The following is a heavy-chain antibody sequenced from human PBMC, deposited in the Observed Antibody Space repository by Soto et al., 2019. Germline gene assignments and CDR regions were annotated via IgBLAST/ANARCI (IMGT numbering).Heavy chain of an antibody. CDR2: IRDNSAYV. J-gene: IGHJ3*02. Sequence: QVQLVESGGGMVKPGGSLKLSCAASGFTFSDYHMSWIRQAPGKRLEWISYIRDNSAYVYYAASVEGRLTTYRDNANNLLYLQMNGLRAEDTAVYYCARDLGVRGAFDIWGQGTIVNVSS. D-gene: IGHD3-16*01. CDR3: ARDLGVRGAFDI. CDR1: GFTFSDYH. V-gene: IGHV3-11*01.